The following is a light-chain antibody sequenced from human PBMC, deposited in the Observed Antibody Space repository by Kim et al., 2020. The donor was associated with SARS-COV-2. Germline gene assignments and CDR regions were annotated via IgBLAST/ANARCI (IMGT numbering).Light chain of an antibody. CDR1: QHIFRY. V-gene: IGKV1-39*01. CDR3: LQTFSTPLT. J-gene: IGKJ4*01. Sequence: SAAVGDRVIITCRASQHIFRYLNWYQQKPGTVPKLLIYSASTLQSGVPARFSGSGSGTDFSLTISSLQPDDFATYYCLQTFSTPLTFGGGTKLEIK. CDR2: SAS.